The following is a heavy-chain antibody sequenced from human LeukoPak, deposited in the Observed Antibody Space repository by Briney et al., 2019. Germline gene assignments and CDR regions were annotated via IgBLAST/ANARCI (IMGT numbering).Heavy chain of an antibody. D-gene: IGHD6-19*01. CDR3: ARDLSLAVPVQGY. CDR1: GYTFTGYH. CDR2: INPNSGGT. Sequence: ASVKVSCKASGYTFTGYHMHRVRQAPGQGLEWMGWINPNSGGTNYAQKFQGRVTMTGDTSISTAYMELSRLRSDDTAVYYCARDLSLAVPVQGYWGQGTLVTVSS. V-gene: IGHV1-2*02. J-gene: IGHJ4*02.